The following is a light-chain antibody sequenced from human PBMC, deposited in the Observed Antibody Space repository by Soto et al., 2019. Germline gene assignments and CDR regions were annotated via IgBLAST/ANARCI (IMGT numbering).Light chain of an antibody. CDR3: QQLNIYPLT. J-gene: IGKJ4*01. CDR1: QDIGTY. CDR2: DAS. V-gene: IGKV1-8*01. Sequence: AIRMTQSPSSFSASTGDRVSITCRATQDIGTYLAWYQQIPGKAPKLLIYDASTLQTGVPSRFSGSGSGTDFTLTISYLQSEDFGTYYCQQLNIYPLTFGGGTKVDIK.